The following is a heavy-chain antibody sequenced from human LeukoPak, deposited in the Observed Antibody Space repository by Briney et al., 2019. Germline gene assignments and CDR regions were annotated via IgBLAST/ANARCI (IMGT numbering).Heavy chain of an antibody. J-gene: IGHJ4*02. CDR1: GGSISSSSYY. D-gene: IGHD6-13*01. CDR2: IYYSGST. V-gene: IGHV4-39*01. CDR3: ARQVIAAAGNDY. Sequence: SETLSLTCTVSGGSISSSSYYWGWIRQPPGKGLEWIGSIYYSGSTYYNPSLKSRVTIPVDTSKNQFSLKLSSVTAADTAVYYCARQVIAAAGNDYWGQGTLVTVSS.